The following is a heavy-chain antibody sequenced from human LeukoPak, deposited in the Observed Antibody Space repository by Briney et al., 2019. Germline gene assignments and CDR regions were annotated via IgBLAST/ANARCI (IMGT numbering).Heavy chain of an antibody. D-gene: IGHD3-22*01. CDR2: IYYSGST. V-gene: IGHV4-31*03. Sequence: SQTLSLTCTVSGGSISSGGYYWSWIRQHSGTGLEWIGYIYYSGSTYYNPSLKSRVTISVDTSKNQFSLKLSSVTAADTAVYYCAREDDSSGSLDYWGQGTLVTVSS. J-gene: IGHJ4*02. CDR3: AREDDSSGSLDY. CDR1: GGSISSGGYY.